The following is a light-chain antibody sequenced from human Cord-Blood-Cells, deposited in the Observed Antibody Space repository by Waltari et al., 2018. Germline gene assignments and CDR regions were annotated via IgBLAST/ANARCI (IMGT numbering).Light chain of an antibody. CDR3: QQYDNLIT. V-gene: IGKV1-33*01. J-gene: IGKJ5*01. Sequence: DIQMTQSPSSLSASVGDRVTITCQASQDISNYLNWYQQKPGKAPKLLIYDASNLETGVPSRFSGSGSGTDFTCTISSLQPEDIATYYCQQYDNLITFGQGTRLEMK. CDR2: DAS. CDR1: QDISNY.